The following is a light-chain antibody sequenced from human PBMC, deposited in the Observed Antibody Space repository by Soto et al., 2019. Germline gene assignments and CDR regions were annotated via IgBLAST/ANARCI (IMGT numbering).Light chain of an antibody. CDR2: EVS. Sequence: QSALTQPASVSGSPGQSITISCTGTSSDAGGYNYVSWYQQHPGKAPKLMIYEVSNRPSGVSNRFSGSKSANTASLTISGLQAEDEADYFCSSYGSTSTRYVFGTGTKLTVL. CDR1: SSDAGGYNY. CDR3: SSYGSTSTRYV. J-gene: IGLJ1*01. V-gene: IGLV2-14*01.